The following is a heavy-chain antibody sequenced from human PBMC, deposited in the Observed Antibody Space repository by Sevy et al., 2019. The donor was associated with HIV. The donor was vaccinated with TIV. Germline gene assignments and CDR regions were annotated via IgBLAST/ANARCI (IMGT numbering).Heavy chain of an antibody. CDR2: INHSGGT. J-gene: IGHJ3*02. D-gene: IGHD2-15*01. V-gene: IGHV4-34*01. Sequence: PETLSLTCAVYGGSFSGYYWSWIRQPPGKGLEWIGEINHSGGTNYNPSLKSRVAISVDTSKNHFSLKLNSVTAADTAVYYCARHCTGSSCSHAFDIWGQGTMVTVSS. CDR3: ARHCTGSSCSHAFDI. CDR1: GGSFSGYY.